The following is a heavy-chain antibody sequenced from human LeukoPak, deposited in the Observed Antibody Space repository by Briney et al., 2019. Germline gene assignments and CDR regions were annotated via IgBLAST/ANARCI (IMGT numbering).Heavy chain of an antibody. CDR3: ARHPFQYPFDD. CDR2: IYHSGHT. V-gene: IGHV4-59*08. CDR1: GASISSDY. D-gene: IGHD4-4*01. J-gene: IGHJ4*02. Sequence: PSETLSLTCTVSGASISSDYWSWIRQPPGKGLEWIGYIYHSGHTMSNPSLKSRVTISIDTSNNQFSLKLSSVTAADTAVYYCARHPFQYPFDDWGPGTLVSVSS.